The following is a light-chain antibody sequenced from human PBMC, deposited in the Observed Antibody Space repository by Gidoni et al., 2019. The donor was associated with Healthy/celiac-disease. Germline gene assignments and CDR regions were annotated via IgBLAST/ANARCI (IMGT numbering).Light chain of an antibody. CDR1: QSVSSY. Sequence: IVLTQSPATLSLSPGERATLSCRASQSVSSYLAWYQQKPGQAPRLLIYEASNRATGIPARFSGSGSGTDFTLTISSLEPEDFAVYYCQQRSNWRRTFGGGTKVEIK. J-gene: IGKJ4*01. V-gene: IGKV3-11*01. CDR3: QQRSNWRRT. CDR2: EAS.